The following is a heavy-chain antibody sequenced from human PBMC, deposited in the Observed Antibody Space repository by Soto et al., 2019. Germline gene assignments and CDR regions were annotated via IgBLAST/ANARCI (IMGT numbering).Heavy chain of an antibody. CDR3: ARWARTSIGGMDFDY. D-gene: IGHD3-16*01. Sequence: SETLSLTCAVYGGSITSYYWSWIRQPPGKGLEWIGEIHHSGSTNYNPSLKSRVLISLDTSKNHFFLSLTSVTAADTAVYYCARWARTSIGGMDFDYWGQGTLVTVSS. CDR2: IHHSGST. CDR1: GGSITSYY. V-gene: IGHV4-34*01. J-gene: IGHJ4*02.